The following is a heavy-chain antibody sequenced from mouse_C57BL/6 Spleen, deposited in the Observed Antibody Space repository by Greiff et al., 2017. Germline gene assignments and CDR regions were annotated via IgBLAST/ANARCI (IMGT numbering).Heavy chain of an antibody. CDR1: GYTFTDYN. J-gene: IGHJ2*01. V-gene: IGHV1-18*01. CDR2: INPNNGGT. Sequence: VQLQQSGPELVKPGASVKIPCKASGYTFTDYNMDWVKQSHGKSLEWIGDINPNNGGTIYNQKFKGKATLTVDKSSSTAYMELRSLTSEDTAVYYCARLGDYYGSSYYFDYWGQGTTLTVSS. D-gene: IGHD1-1*01. CDR3: ARLGDYYGSSYYFDY.